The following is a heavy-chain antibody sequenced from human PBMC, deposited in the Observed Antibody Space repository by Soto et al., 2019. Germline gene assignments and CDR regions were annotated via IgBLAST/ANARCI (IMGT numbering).Heavy chain of an antibody. CDR1: GFTFGTYS. Sequence: EVQLVESGGGLVQPGESLRLSCAASGFTFGTYSMHWVRQAPGKGLEWVSYISSSSGTIYYADSLKGRFTISRDNAKHALDLQMSSLRADDTAVYYCARDRGTGSLVDYWGQGTLVTVSS. V-gene: IGHV3-48*01. CDR3: ARDRGTGSLVDY. J-gene: IGHJ4*02. D-gene: IGHD3-10*01. CDR2: ISSSSGTI.